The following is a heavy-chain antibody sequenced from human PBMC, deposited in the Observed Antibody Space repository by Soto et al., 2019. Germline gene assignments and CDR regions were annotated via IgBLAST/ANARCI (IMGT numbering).Heavy chain of an antibody. CDR1: GGSINSYY. D-gene: IGHD3-16*02. CDR3: ARHRGGVIVSNYGFFDL. CDR2: IYYSGNT. J-gene: IGHJ2*01. V-gene: IGHV4-59*08. Sequence: QVQLQESGPGLVKPSETLSLTCTVSGGSINSYYWSWIRQPPGKGLEWLGYIYYSGNTNYNPSLKSRVTISVDTSKNQFSLKLSSVTAADTAVYYCARHRGGVIVSNYGFFDLWGRGSLVTVSS.